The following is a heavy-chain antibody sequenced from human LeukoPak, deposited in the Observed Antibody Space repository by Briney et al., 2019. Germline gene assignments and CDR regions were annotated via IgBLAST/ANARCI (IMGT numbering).Heavy chain of an antibody. CDR2: IIPIFGTA. CDR3: AREKLAGDGYNPQFDY. D-gene: IGHD5-24*01. V-gene: IGHV1-69*05. CDR1: GDTFSSYA. Sequence: SVKLSCKASGDTFSSYAISWARQAPAQGLEWMGGIIPIFGTANYEQKFQGRVTITTDASTSTAYMELSSLRSEDTAVYYCAREKLAGDGYNPQFDYWGQGTLVTVSS. J-gene: IGHJ4*02.